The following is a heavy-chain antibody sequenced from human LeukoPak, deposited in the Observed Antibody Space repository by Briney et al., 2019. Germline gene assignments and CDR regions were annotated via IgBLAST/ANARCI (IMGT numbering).Heavy chain of an antibody. D-gene: IGHD3-10*01. Sequence: PGESLKISCQGSGYSFTTYWITWVRQMPGKGLEWMGTIDPTESYINYSPSFQGHVVISVDKSISTAYLKWNSLKASDTAMYYCARVETSGSRDFDLWGQGTLVTVSS. CDR3: ARVETSGSRDFDL. J-gene: IGHJ4*02. V-gene: IGHV5-10-1*01. CDR1: GYSFTTYW. CDR2: IDPTESYI.